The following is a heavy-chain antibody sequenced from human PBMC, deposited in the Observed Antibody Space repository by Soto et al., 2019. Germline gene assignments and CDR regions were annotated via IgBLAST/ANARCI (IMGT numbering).Heavy chain of an antibody. CDR2: ISAGGSST. J-gene: IGHJ6*02. CDR1: GFTFSTSA. Sequence: EVQLLESGGGLVQPGGSLRLSCAASGFTFSTSAMTWVRQAPGQGPEWVSGISAGGSSTYYADSVKGRFTISRDNSKNTLFLQMDSLRVDDTATYYCAMSYSPDVWGQGTTVTVSS. V-gene: IGHV3-23*01. D-gene: IGHD4-4*01. CDR3: AMSYSPDV.